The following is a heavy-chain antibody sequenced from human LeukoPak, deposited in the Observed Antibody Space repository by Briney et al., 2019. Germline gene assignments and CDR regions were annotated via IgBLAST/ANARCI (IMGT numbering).Heavy chain of an antibody. J-gene: IGHJ4*02. V-gene: IGHV4-38-2*01. CDR3: ARRTAVAGIDY. CDR2: IYHSGST. D-gene: IGHD6-19*01. CDR1: GYSISSGYY. Sequence: SETLSLTCAVSGYSISSGYYWGWIRQPPGKGLEWIGSIYHSGSTYYNPSLESRVTISVDTSKNQFSLKLSSVTAADTAVYYCARRTAVAGIDYWGQGTLVTVSS.